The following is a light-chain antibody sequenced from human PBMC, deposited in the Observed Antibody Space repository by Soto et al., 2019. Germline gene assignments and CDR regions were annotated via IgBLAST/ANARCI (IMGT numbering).Light chain of an antibody. CDR3: AAWDDSLNAWV. CDR1: SSNIGSNY. V-gene: IGLV1-47*02. Sequence: QSVVTQPPSASGTPGQRVTISCSGSSSNIGSNYVYWYQRVTGAAPKLLIYSHDQRPSGVPDRISASRSGTAASLAISGLRSEDEAFYYCAAWDDSLNAWVFGGGTKVTVL. CDR2: SHD. J-gene: IGLJ3*02.